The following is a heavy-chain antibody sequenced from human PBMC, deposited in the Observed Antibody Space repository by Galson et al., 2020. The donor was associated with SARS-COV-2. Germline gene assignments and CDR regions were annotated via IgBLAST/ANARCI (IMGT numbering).Heavy chain of an antibody. Sequence: GESLKISCVASQFNFRGYAMHWVRQAPGKGLEWVALISFDGTTRYYADSVKGRFTISRDNSKNTLYLQMNSLRAEDTAVYYCAKDRAYDDGDYFPDYWGQGTLVTASS. CDR1: QFNFRGYA. D-gene: IGHD4-17*01. J-gene: IGHJ4*02. CDR3: AKDRAYDDGDYFPDY. V-gene: IGHV3-30*18. CDR2: ISFDGTTR.